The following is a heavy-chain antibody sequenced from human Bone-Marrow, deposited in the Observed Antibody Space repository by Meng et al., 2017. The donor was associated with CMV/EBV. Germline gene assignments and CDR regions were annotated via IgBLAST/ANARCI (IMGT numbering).Heavy chain of an antibody. CDR3: AILPWDFWTVRRTHDAFDI. CDR2: ISGSGGST. CDR1: FSSYA. D-gene: IGHD3/OR15-3a*01. Sequence: FSSYAMGWVGKAPGKGLEWVSAISGSGGSTYYADSVKGRFTISRDNSKNTLYLQMNSLRAEDTAVYYCAILPWDFWTVRRTHDAFDIWGQGTMVTVSS. V-gene: IGHV3-23*01. J-gene: IGHJ3*02.